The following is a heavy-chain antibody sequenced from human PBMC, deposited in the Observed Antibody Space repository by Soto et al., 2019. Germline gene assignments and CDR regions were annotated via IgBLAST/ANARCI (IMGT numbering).Heavy chain of an antibody. CDR2: IGADNGDT. D-gene: IGHD1-1*01. J-gene: IGHJ5*02. V-gene: IGHV1-18*01. CDR3: ARDWKGAEGFDP. CDR1: GCTFSTYG. Sequence: QVQLVQSGAEVKKRGASVKVSCKAFGCTFSTYGFSWVRQAPGQGLEWMGWIGADNGDTNYAQNFQGRVTMTTDTSTTTSYMELRSLTSDDTAVYFCARDWKGAEGFDPWGQGTLVTVSS.